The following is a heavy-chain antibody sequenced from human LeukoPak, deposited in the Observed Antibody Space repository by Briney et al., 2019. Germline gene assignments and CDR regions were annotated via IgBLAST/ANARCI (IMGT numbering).Heavy chain of an antibody. V-gene: IGHV4-39*02. CDR1: GASISSSGYC. CDR2: VYYSGST. J-gene: IGHJ4*02. Sequence: PSETLSLTCTVSGASISSSGYCWGWIRQPPGKGLDWIGRVYYSGSTYYNTSLKSRITISVDTSKNHFSLKLSSVTAADTAVYCCAIFVYVWGSYRHDYWGQGTLVTVSS. CDR3: AIFVYVWGSYRHDY. D-gene: IGHD3-16*02.